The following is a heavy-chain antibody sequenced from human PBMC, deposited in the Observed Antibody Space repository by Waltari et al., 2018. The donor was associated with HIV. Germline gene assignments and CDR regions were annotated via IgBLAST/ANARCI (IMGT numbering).Heavy chain of an antibody. J-gene: IGHJ2*01. D-gene: IGHD2-15*01. V-gene: IGHV2-5*01. CDR3: AQLRCSGGSCYSSQRGYNWYFDL. CDR1: GFSLSTSGVG. Sequence: QITLKESGPTLVKPTQTLTLTCTFSGFSLSTSGVGVGWIRQPPGKALEWLALIYWNDDKRYSPSLKSRLTITKDTSKNQVVLTMTNMDPVDTATYYCAQLRCSGGSCYSSQRGYNWYFDLWGRGTLVTVSS. CDR2: IYWNDDK.